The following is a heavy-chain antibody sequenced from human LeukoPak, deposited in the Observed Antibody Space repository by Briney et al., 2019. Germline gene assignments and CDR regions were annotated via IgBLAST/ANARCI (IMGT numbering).Heavy chain of an antibody. Sequence: ASVKVSCKASGGTFSSYAISWVRQAPGQGLEWMGRIIPILGIANYAQKFQGRVTITADKSTSTAYMELRSLRSEDTAVYYCARGEMGPKYYFDHWGQGTRVSVS. D-gene: IGHD1-26*01. V-gene: IGHV1-69*04. CDR3: ARGEMGPKYYFDH. CDR1: GGTFSSYA. J-gene: IGHJ4*02. CDR2: IIPILGIA.